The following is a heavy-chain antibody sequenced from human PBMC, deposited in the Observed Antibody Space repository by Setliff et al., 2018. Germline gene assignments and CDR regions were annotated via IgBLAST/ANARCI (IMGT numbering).Heavy chain of an antibody. CDR1: GGTFSDYY. Sequence: PSETLSLTCAAYGGTFSDYYWTWIRQPPGKGLEWVGEINHRGSTNYNPSLKSRVTISVDTSKDQFSLKLISMIAADTAVYYCARGRNIAARLLDSWGQGTLVTVSS. D-gene: IGHD6-6*01. CDR3: ARGRNIAARLLDS. J-gene: IGHJ4*02. V-gene: IGHV4-34*01. CDR2: INHRGST.